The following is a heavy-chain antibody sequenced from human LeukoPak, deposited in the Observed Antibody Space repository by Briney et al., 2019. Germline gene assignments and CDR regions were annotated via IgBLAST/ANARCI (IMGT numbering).Heavy chain of an antibody. J-gene: IGHJ4*02. V-gene: IGHV1-2*02. D-gene: IGHD3-10*01. Sequence: ASVKVSCKASGYIFNDYYMHWVRQAPGQGLEWMGWINPNSGARNFAQKFQGRVTMTRDTSISTAYMELDRLRFDDTAVYYCARDSGEVPDYWGQGTLVTVSS. CDR1: GYIFNDYY. CDR3: ARDSGEVPDY. CDR2: INPNSGAR.